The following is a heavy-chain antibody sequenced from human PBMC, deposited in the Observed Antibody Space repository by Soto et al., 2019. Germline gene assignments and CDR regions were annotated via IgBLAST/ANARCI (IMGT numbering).Heavy chain of an antibody. Sequence: SGPTLVNPTQTLTLTCTFSGFSLSTSGVGVGWIRQPPGKALEWLALIYWDDDKRYSPSLKSRLTITKDTSKNQVVLTMTNMDPVDTATYYCAHERTPQDIVVVPAAIPGYYFDYWGQGTLVTVSS. CDR3: AHERTPQDIVVVPAAIPGYYFDY. V-gene: IGHV2-5*02. J-gene: IGHJ4*02. CDR1: GFSLSTSGVG. CDR2: IYWDDDK. D-gene: IGHD2-2*02.